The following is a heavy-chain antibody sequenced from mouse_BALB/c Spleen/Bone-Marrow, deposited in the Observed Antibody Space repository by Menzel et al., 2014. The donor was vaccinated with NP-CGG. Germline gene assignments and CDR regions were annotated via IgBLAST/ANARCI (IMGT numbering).Heavy chain of an antibody. CDR2: IDPSDSET. J-gene: IGHJ3*01. Sequence: VKLMESGPQLVRPGASVKISCKASGYSFTSYWMHWVKQRPGQGLEWIGMIDPSDSETRLNQMFKDKATLTVDKSSSTAYMQLSSPTSEDSAFYYCASYGSSPAWFAYWGQGTLVTVSA. CDR1: GYSFTSYW. D-gene: IGHD1-1*01. CDR3: ASYGSSPAWFAY. V-gene: IGHV1S126*01.